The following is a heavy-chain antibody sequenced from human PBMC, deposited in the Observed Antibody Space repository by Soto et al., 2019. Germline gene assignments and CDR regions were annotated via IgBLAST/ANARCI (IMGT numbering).Heavy chain of an antibody. D-gene: IGHD6-13*01. CDR1: GGSMSSGGYY. J-gene: IGHJ6*02. CDR3: ARTRGGSSSH. Sequence: TLSLTCTDSGGSMSSGGYYWSWIRQHPGKGLEWIGYIYYSGSTYYNPSLKSRVTISVDTSKNQFSLKLSSVTAADTAVYYCARTRGGSSSHWGQGTTVTVSS. CDR2: IYYSGST. V-gene: IGHV4-31*03.